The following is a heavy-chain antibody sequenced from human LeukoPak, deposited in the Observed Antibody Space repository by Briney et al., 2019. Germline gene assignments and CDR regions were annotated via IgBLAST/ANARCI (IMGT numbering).Heavy chain of an antibody. CDR1: GGSFSGYY. J-gene: IGHJ3*02. V-gene: IGHV4-34*01. CDR2: INHSGST. D-gene: IGHD4-17*01. CDR3: AREATVTTDAFDI. Sequence: SETLSLTCAVYGGSFSGYYWSWIRQPPGKGLEWIGEINHSGSTNYNPSLKGRVTISVDTSKNQFSLKLSSVTAADTAVYYCAREATVTTDAFDIWGQGTMVTVSS.